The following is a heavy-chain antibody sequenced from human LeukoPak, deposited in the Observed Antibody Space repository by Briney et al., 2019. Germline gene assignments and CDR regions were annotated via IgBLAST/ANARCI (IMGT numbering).Heavy chain of an antibody. CDR1: GFTFSSYA. D-gene: IGHD3-22*01. Sequence: PGGSLRLSCAASGFTFSSYAMSWVRQASGKGLEWVSAISGSGGSTYYADSVKGRFTISRDNSKNTLYLQMNSLRAEDTAVYYCARDMDYDSSGSIWGQGTMVTVSS. V-gene: IGHV3-23*01. J-gene: IGHJ3*02. CDR3: ARDMDYDSSGSI. CDR2: ISGSGGST.